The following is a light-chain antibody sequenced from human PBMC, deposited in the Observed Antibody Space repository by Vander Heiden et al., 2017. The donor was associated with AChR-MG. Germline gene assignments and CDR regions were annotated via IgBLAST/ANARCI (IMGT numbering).Light chain of an antibody. Sequence: EIVLTQSPATLSLSPGERATLSCRASQSVSSYLDWYQQKPGQAPKLLIYDASNRATGIPSRFSGSGSGTDFTLTISSLEPEDFAVYYCQQRSNWPPLFGQGTKVEIK. CDR3: QQRSNWPPL. CDR1: QSVSSY. J-gene: IGKJ1*01. V-gene: IGKV3-11*01. CDR2: DAS.